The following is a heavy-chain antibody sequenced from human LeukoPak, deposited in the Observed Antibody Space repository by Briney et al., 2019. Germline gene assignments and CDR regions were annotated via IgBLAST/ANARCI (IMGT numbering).Heavy chain of an antibody. CDR3: ARYYCGADCYYFDY. J-gene: IGHJ4*02. CDR2: IYYSGST. CDR1: GGSISTYY. Sequence: PSETLSLTCTVSGGSISTYYWTWIRQPPGKGLEWIGYIYYSGSTNYNPALKSRVTISLDTSKNQFSLKLTSVTAADTAVYYCARYYCGADCYYFDYWGQGTRVTVSS. V-gene: IGHV4-59*08. D-gene: IGHD2-21*02.